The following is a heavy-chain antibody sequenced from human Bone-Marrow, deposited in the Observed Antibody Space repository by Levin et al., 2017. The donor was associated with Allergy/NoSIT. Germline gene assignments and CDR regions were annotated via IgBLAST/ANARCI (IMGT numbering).Heavy chain of an antibody. V-gene: IGHV3-30*18. CDR3: AKLGLSGYDQYFSYGMDV. Sequence: PGGSLRLSCAASGFTFSTYGIHWVRQAPGKGLEWVALISFDGSLEYYADSVKGRFTISRDNSKNTLYLQMNSLRTEDTAVYYCAKLGLSGYDQYFSYGMDVWGQGTTVTVS. CDR2: ISFDGSLE. J-gene: IGHJ6*02. CDR1: GFTFSTYG. D-gene: IGHD5-12*01.